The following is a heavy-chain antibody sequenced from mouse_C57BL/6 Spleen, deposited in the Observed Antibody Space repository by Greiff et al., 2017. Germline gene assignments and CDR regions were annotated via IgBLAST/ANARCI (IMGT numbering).Heavy chain of an antibody. CDR3: ARGLDY. Sequence: EVQLQESRPELVKPGASVKIPCKASGYTFTDYNMDWVKQSHGKSLEWIGDIHPNNGGTIYNQKFKGKATLTVDKSSSTAYMELRSLTSEDTAGYYCARGLDYWGQGTSVTVSS. V-gene: IGHV1-18*01. CDR1: GYTFTDYN. J-gene: IGHJ4*01. CDR2: IHPNNGGT.